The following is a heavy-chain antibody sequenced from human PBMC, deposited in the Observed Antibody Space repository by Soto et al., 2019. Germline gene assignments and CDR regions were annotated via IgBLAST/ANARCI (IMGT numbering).Heavy chain of an antibody. D-gene: IGHD6-13*01. CDR1: GGTFSNDI. V-gene: IGHV1-69*06. CDR2: IILPFGTP. J-gene: IGHJ4*02. CDR3: AREAAVMAAAGPDY. Sequence: SVKVSCKTSGGTFSNDIITWVRQAPGQGLEWMGVIILPFGTPNYAQTFQGRVTMTADTSTSAAYMELKNLRSDDTAVYYCAREAAVMAAAGPDYWGQGTLVTVSS.